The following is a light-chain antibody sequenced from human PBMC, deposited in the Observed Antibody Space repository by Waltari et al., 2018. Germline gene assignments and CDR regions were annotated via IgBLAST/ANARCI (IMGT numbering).Light chain of an antibody. J-gene: IGLJ2*01. CDR3: QAWDISTYHVV. Sequence: SYELTQPPSVSVSPGQTANINCSRDKLGDKYACWYQQKPGQSPVVVLYQDTKRPSGIPERFSGSNSGDTATLTISGTQAMDEADYYCQAWDISTYHVVFGGGTKLTVL. V-gene: IGLV3-1*01. CDR2: QDT. CDR1: KLGDKY.